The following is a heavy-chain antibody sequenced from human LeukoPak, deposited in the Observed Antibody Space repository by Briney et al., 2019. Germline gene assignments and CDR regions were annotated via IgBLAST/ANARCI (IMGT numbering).Heavy chain of an antibody. CDR3: ARDPTDHYYDSSGYFHHAFDI. J-gene: IGHJ3*02. Sequence: GGSLRLSCAASGFTFHDYAMHWVRQAPGKGLEWVSGISWNSGIIGYADSVKGRFTTSRDNAKNSLYLQMNSLRAEDTAVYYCARDPTDHYYDSSGYFHHAFDIWGQGTMVTVSS. D-gene: IGHD3-22*01. CDR1: GFTFHDYA. V-gene: IGHV3-9*01. CDR2: ISWNSGII.